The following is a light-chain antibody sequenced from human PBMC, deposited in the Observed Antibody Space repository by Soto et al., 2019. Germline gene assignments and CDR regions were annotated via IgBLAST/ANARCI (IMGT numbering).Light chain of an antibody. Sequence: EIVMTQSPTTLSLSPGERPTLSCGASQTIDNTLTWYQRKPGQAPRLLIYDASTRATGVPARFSGSGSGTDFTLTISSLQSEDFAVYYCQHYNYWPYTFGQGTKVDIK. V-gene: IGKV3-15*01. CDR3: QHYNYWPYT. CDR1: QTIDNT. J-gene: IGKJ2*01. CDR2: DAS.